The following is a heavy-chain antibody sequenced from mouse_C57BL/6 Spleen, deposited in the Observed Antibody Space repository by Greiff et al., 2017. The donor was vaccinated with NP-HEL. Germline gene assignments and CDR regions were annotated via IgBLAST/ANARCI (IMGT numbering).Heavy chain of an antibody. V-gene: IGHV2-6*01. J-gene: IGHJ3*01. CDR3: ASGDSWFAY. D-gene: IGHD3-3*01. Sequence: VKLMESGPGLVAPSQSLSITCTVSGFSLTSYGVDWVRQSPGKGLEWLGVIWGVGSTNYNSALKSRLSISKDNSKSQVFLKMNSLQTDDTAMYYCASGDSWFAYWGQGTLVTVSA. CDR1: GFSLTSYG. CDR2: IWGVGST.